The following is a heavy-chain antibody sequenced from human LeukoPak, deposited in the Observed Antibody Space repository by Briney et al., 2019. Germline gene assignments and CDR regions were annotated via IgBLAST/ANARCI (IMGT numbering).Heavy chain of an antibody. J-gene: IGHJ4*02. CDR1: GFTFDDYA. D-gene: IGHD3-9*01. CDR2: ISWNSGSI. CDR3: AKDKYFDFYYFDY. V-gene: IGHV3-9*01. Sequence: PGGSLRLSCAASGFTFDDYAMHWVRQAPGKGLEWVSGISWNSGSIGYADSVKGRFTISRDNAKNSLYLQMNSLRAEDTALYYCAKDKYFDFYYFDYWGQGTLVTVSS.